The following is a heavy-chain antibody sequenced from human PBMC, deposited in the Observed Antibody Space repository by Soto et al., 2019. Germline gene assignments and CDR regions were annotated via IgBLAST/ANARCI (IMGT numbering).Heavy chain of an antibody. CDR1: GGSISSNEW. V-gene: IGHV4-4*02. CDR3: ARDDHIVVVPTSLGAMDV. D-gene: IGHD2-2*01. CDR2: IYHSGST. J-gene: IGHJ6*02. Sequence: QVQLQESGPGLVKPSETLSLTCAVYGGSISSNEWWSWVRQPPGKGLEWIGEIYHSGSTNYNPSLKSRVTISLDKSKNQFSLKLTSVTAADSAVYYCARDDHIVVVPTSLGAMDVWGQGTTVTVSS.